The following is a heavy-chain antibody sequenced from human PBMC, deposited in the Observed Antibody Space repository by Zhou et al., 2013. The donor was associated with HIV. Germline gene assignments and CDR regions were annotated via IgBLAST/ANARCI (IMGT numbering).Heavy chain of an antibody. CDR2: INPGIGST. Sequence: QVQLVQSGAEMKKPGASVNISCEASGYAFTSYYIHWVRQAPGQGLEWLGLINPGIGSTYYAEKFQGRVTMTRDTSTNTVNMQLGTLTSEDTAVYYCVRTGTKESASGRTPMGAYDIWGQGTMVTVSS. J-gene: IGHJ3*02. V-gene: IGHV1-46*01. CDR3: VRTGTKESASGRTPMGAYDI. D-gene: IGHD3-10*01. CDR1: GYAFTSYY.